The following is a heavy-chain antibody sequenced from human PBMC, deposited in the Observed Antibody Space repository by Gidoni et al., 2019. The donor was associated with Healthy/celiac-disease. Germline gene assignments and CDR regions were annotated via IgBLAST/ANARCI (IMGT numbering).Heavy chain of an antibody. CDR3: AKDPTLLRGPLDY. J-gene: IGHJ4*02. CDR2: ISWNSGSI. Sequence: EVQLVESGGGLVQPGRSLRLSCAASGFTFDDYAMHWVRQAPGKGLEWVSGISWNSGSIGYADSVKGRFTISRDNAKNSLYLQMNSLRAEDTALYYCAKDPTLLRGPLDYWGQGTLVTVSS. D-gene: IGHD2-21*01. CDR1: GFTFDDYA. V-gene: IGHV3-9*01.